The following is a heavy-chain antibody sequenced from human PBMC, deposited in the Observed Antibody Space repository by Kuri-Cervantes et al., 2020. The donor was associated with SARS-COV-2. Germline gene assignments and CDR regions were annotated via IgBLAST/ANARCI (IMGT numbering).Heavy chain of an antibody. CDR1: GFTFSSYA. Sequence: GESLKISCAASGFTFSSYAMHWVRQAPGKGLEWVAVISYDGSNKYYADSVKGRFTISRDNSKNTLYLQMNSLRAEDTAVYYCARGRSAGFGDFVSYQYGMDVWGQGTTVTVSS. V-gene: IGHV3-30*04. D-gene: IGHD3-10*01. CDR2: ISYDGSNK. CDR3: ARGRSAGFGDFVSYQYGMDV. J-gene: IGHJ6*02.